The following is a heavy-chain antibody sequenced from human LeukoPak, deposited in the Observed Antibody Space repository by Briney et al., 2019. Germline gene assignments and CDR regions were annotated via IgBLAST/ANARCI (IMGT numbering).Heavy chain of an antibody. Sequence: PSETLSLTCTVSGGSISSNSCYWGWIRQPPGKGLEWIGSIYYSGSTYYNPSLKSRVTISVDTSKNQFSLKLSSVTAADTAVYYCARRCTVTTEPFDYWGQGTLVTVSS. CDR2: IYYSGST. V-gene: IGHV4-39*01. D-gene: IGHD4-11*01. J-gene: IGHJ4*02. CDR1: GGSISSNSCY. CDR3: ARRCTVTTEPFDY.